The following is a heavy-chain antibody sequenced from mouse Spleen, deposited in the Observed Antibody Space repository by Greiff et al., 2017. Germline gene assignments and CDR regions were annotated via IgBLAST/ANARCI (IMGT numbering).Heavy chain of an antibody. V-gene: IGHV5-17*01. J-gene: IGHJ2*01. D-gene: IGHD2-2*01. CDR1: GFTFSDYG. CDR3: ARWRLRHYFDY. Sequence: EVKLMESGGGLVKPGGSLKLSCAASGFTFSDYGMHWVRQAPEKGLEWVAYISSGSSTIYYADTVKGRFTISRDNAKNTLFLQMTSLRSEDTAMYYCARWRLRHYFDYWGQGTTLTVSS. CDR2: ISSGSSTI.